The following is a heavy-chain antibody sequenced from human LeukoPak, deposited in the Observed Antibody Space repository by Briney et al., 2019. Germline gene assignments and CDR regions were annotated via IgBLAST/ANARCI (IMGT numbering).Heavy chain of an antibody. CDR3: AKGVGATYPYYFDY. V-gene: IGHV3-43D*03. D-gene: IGHD1-26*01. J-gene: IGHJ4*02. CDR2: ISWDGDTT. CDR1: GFKIDDYG. Sequence: GGSLRLSCAASGFKIDDYGMQWGLQDPGEGLERVFLISWDGDTTYYADSVKGRFTISRDNSKNSLDLQMNSLRAEDTALYYCAKGVGATYPYYFDYWGQGTLVTVSS.